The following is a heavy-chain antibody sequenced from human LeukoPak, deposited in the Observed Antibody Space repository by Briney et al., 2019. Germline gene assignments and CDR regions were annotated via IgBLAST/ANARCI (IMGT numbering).Heavy chain of an antibody. D-gene: IGHD6-13*01. CDR2: MNPNSGNT. J-gene: IGHJ5*02. CDR1: GYTFTSYD. V-gene: IGHV1-8*01. CDR3: ARVRGAAAGNSPSSRYDP. Sequence: GASVKVSCKASGYTFTSYDINWVRQATGQGLEWLGWMNPNSGNTGYAQKFQGRVTITRDTSASTAYMELSSLRSEDTAVYYCARVRGAAAGNSPSSRYDPWGQGTLVTVSS.